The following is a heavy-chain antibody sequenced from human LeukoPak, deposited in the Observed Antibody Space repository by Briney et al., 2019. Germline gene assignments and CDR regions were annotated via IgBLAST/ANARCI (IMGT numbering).Heavy chain of an antibody. J-gene: IGHJ4*02. CDR1: GFTFRNHG. V-gene: IGHV3-30*02. CDR2: IRFDASNT. D-gene: IGHD6-19*01. Sequence: GGSLRLSCAASGFTFRNHGVHWVRQAPGKGLEWLAFIRFDASNTFYAASVKGRSTISRDNSKNTLSPQLNSLKAEDTGLYYCARALSVDSGWFYFHFWGQGALVTVSS. CDR3: ARALSVDSGWFYFHF.